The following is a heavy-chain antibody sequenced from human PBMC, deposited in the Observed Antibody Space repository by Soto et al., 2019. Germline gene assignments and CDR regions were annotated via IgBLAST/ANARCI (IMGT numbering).Heavy chain of an antibody. Sequence: GGSLRLSCAASGFTVSSNYMSWVRQAPGNGLDWVSVVHSGGNTYYADSVKGRFTISRDISKNTLYLQMNSLRAEDTAVYYCARAPYSSSWYTFDPWGQGTLVTVSS. D-gene: IGHD6-13*01. CDR1: GFTVSSNY. CDR3: ARAPYSSSWYTFDP. CDR2: VHSGGNT. V-gene: IGHV3-66*01. J-gene: IGHJ5*02.